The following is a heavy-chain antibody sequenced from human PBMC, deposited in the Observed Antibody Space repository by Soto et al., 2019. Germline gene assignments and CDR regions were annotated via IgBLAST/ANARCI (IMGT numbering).Heavy chain of an antibody. CDR2: ISGSGGST. CDR3: AKDGGAARPYYYGMDV. Sequence: LRLSCAASGFTFSSYAISWVRHASVKLLEWVSSISGSGGSTYYADSVKGRFTISRDNSKNTLYLQMNSLRAEDTAVYYCAKDGGAARPYYYGMDVWGQGTTVTVSS. D-gene: IGHD6-6*01. V-gene: IGHV3-23*01. J-gene: IGHJ6*02. CDR1: GFTFSSYA.